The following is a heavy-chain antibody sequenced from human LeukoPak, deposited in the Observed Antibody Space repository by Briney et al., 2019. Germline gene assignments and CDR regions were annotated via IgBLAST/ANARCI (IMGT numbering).Heavy chain of an antibody. CDR1: GFTFSSYS. CDR2: ISSSSSYI. J-gene: IGHJ4*02. CDR3: ARDLAVAGFFDY. V-gene: IGHV3-21*01. Sequence: GGSLRLSCAASGFTFSSYSMNWVRQAPGKGLEWVSSISSSSSYIYYADSVKGRFTISRDNAKNSLYLQMNSLRAEDTAVYYCARDLAVAGFFDYWGQGTLDTVSS. D-gene: IGHD6-19*01.